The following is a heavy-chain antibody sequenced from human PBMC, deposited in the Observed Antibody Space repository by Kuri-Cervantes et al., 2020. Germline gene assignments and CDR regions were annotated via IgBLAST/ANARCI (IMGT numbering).Heavy chain of an antibody. Sequence: ASVTVSCKASGYTFTSYGISWVRQAPGQGLEWMGWISAYNGNTNYAQKLQGRVTLTTDTSTRTDYMELRSLRSDDTAVYYCARVAGRYYIILTGYYARYFDYWGQGTLVTVSS. CDR3: ARVAGRYYIILTGYYARYFDY. J-gene: IGHJ4*02. CDR1: GYTFTSYG. D-gene: IGHD3-9*01. V-gene: IGHV1-18*01. CDR2: ISAYNGNT.